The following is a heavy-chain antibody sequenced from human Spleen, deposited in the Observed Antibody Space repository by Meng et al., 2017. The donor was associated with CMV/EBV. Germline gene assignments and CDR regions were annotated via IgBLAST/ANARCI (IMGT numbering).Heavy chain of an antibody. CDR2: INPSGGST. D-gene: IGHD6-19*01. Sequence: YTCTSYYMHWVRQAPGQGLEWMGIINPSGGSTSYAQKFQGRVTMTRDTSTSTVYMELSSLRSEDTAVYYCARGWLAVAGTSSYNWFDPWGQGTLVTVSS. CDR1: YTCTSYY. V-gene: IGHV1-46*01. J-gene: IGHJ5*02. CDR3: ARGWLAVAGTSSYNWFDP.